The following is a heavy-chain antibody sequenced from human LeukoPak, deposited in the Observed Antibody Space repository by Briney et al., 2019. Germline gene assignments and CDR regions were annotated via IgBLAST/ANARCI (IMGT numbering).Heavy chain of an antibody. CDR1: GGSFGGYY. CDR3: ARGGYCSGGSCYSPPGDYYYYGMDV. CDR2: INNSGST. J-gene: IGHJ6*02. D-gene: IGHD2-15*01. Sequence: SETLSLTCAAYGGSFGGYYWSWIRQPPGKGLGWVGEINNSGSTNYNPSLKSRVTISVDTSKNQFSLKLSSVTAADTAVYYCARGGYCSGGSCYSPPGDYYYYGMDVWGQGTTVTVSS. V-gene: IGHV4-34*01.